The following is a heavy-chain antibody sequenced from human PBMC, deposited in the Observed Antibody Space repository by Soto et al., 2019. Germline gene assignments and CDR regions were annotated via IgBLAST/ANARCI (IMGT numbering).Heavy chain of an antibody. Sequence: EVQLLDSGGGLVQPGGSLRLSCAASGFTFSSYAMSWVRQAPGKWLEWVSAISGSGVSTYYADSGKGRFTISRDNSTNTLYLQMNSLRAEDTAAYYCANEYGYSSGLERIAYWGLGTLVTVSS. J-gene: IGHJ4*02. CDR3: ANEYGYSSGLERIAY. D-gene: IGHD6-19*01. CDR1: GFTFSSYA. V-gene: IGHV3-23*01. CDR2: ISGSGVST.